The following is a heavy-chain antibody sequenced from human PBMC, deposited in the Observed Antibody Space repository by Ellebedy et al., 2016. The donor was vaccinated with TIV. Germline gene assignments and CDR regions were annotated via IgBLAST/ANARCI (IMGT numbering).Heavy chain of an antibody. CDR2: VSFDGNKK. CDR1: GFNFKNFD. D-gene: IGHD4-17*01. Sequence: GESLKISCAASGFNFKNFDLHWVRQAPGKGLEWVAVVSFDGNKKYYSDSVKGRFTISRDNSKNTLHLHMDNLRTEDTAVYYCAREDGDYPVDAFDVWGQGTMVTVSS. J-gene: IGHJ3*01. CDR3: AREDGDYPVDAFDV. V-gene: IGHV3-30*03.